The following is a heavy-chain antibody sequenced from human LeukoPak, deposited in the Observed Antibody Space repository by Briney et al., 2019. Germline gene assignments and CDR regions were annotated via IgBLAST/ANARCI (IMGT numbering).Heavy chain of an antibody. CDR2: RKQDGSEK. V-gene: IGHV3-7*03. Sequence: GGSLRLSCAASGFTFSSYWMSWVRQAPGKGLEWVANRKQDGSEKYYVDSVKGRFTISRDNAKKSLYLQMNSLRAEDTAVYYCARDGRDYDILTGYYPFDYWGQGTLVTVSS. CDR3: ARDGRDYDILTGYYPFDY. D-gene: IGHD3-9*01. J-gene: IGHJ4*02. CDR1: GFTFSSYW.